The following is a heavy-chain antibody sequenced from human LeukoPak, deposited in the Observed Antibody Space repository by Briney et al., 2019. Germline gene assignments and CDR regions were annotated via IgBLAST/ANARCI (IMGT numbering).Heavy chain of an antibody. D-gene: IGHD3-3*01. CDR2: IYYSGST. CDR1: GGSISSSSYY. J-gene: IGHJ6*03. Sequence: SETLSLTCTVSGGSISSSSYYWGWIRQPPGKGLEWIGSIYYSGSTYYNPSLKSRVTISVDTSKNQFSLKLSSVTAADTAVYYCARLPRFGVAYYYYMDVWGKGTTVTVSS. CDR3: ARLPRFGVAYYYYMDV. V-gene: IGHV4-39*07.